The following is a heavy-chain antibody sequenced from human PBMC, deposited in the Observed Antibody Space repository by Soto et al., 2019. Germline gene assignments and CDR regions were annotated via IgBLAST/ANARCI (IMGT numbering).Heavy chain of an antibody. CDR1: GFTVSSNY. D-gene: IGHD3-9*01. CDR3: ERLYSDILTGYPDAFDI. Sequence: GGSLRLSCAASGFTVSSNYMSWVRQAPGKGLEWVSVIYSGGSTYYADSVKGRFTISRDNSKNSLYLQMNSLRAEDTAVYYCERLYSDILTGYPDAFDIWGQGTMVTVSS. J-gene: IGHJ3*02. V-gene: IGHV3-53*01. CDR2: IYSGGST.